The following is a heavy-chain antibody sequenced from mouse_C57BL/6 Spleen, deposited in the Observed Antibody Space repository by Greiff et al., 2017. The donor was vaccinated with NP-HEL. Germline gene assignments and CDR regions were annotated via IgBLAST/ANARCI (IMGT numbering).Heavy chain of an antibody. CDR2: ISDGGSYT. CDR3: ARDATVVAFDY. D-gene: IGHD1-1*01. V-gene: IGHV5-4*01. Sequence: EVKLQESGGGLVKPGGSLKLSCAASGFTFSSYAMSWVRQTPEKRLEWVATISDGGSYTYYPDNVKGRFTISRDNAKNNLYLQMSHLKSEDTAMYYCARDATVVAFDYWGQGTTLTVSS. CDR1: GFTFSSYA. J-gene: IGHJ2*01.